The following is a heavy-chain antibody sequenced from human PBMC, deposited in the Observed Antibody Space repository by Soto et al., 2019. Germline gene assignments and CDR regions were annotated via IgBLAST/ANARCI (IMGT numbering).Heavy chain of an antibody. CDR2: IYYSGST. J-gene: IGHJ4*02. CDR3: ARRRARGTDY. Sequence: SETLSLTCTVSGGSISSSSYYWGWIRQPPGKGLEWIGSIYYSGSTYYNPSLKSRVTISVDTSKNQFSLKLSSVTAADTAVYYCARRRARGTDYWGQGTLLTVSS. CDR1: GGSISSSSYY. V-gene: IGHV4-39*01. D-gene: IGHD3-16*01.